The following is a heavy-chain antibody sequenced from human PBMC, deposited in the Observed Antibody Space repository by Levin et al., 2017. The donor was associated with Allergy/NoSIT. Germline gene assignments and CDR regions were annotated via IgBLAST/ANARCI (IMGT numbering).Heavy chain of an antibody. Sequence: GESLKISCAASGFTFSSYAIHWVRQAPGKGLEWVAVISYDGSNKYYADSVKGRFTISRDNSKNTLYLQMNSLRAEDTAVYYCARVRITMILVVPELDVWGQGTTVTVSS. CDR1: GFTFSSYA. CDR3: ARVRITMILVVPELDV. D-gene: IGHD3-22*01. V-gene: IGHV3-30*04. J-gene: IGHJ6*02. CDR2: ISYDGSNK.